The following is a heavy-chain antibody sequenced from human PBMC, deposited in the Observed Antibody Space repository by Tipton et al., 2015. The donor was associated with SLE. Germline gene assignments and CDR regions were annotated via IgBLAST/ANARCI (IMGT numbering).Heavy chain of an antibody. J-gene: IGHJ4*02. CDR2: TYYRGNT. D-gene: IGHD2-15*01. CDR1: GGSVSSPSYY. V-gene: IGHV4-39*07. CDR3: ASGAAREYCNGGSCPIDV. Sequence: TLSLTCSVSGGSVSSPSYYWEWIRQSPGRGLEWIGRTYYRGNTHSNLSLRSRVTISIDTYSKHFSLRLSSVTAADTAVYYCASGAAREYCNGGSCPIDVWGQGILVTVSS.